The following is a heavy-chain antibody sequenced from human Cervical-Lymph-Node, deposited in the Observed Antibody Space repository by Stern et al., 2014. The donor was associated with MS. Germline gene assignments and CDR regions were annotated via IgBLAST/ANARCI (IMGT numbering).Heavy chain of an antibody. CDR2: ISPNRGVT. Sequence: VQLVQSGAEVTKPGASLKVSCKASGYILSDHFMHWVRQAPGQGLEWMGRISPNRGVTKYAQRFQGRVTMTWDTSISTAYLDLSSLKYDDTAVYYCAREGMGRGVVKYHNYGLDVWGQGTTVTVS. CDR1: GYILSDHF. CDR3: AREGMGRGVVKYHNYGLDV. D-gene: IGHD3-10*01. V-gene: IGHV1-2*06. J-gene: IGHJ6*02.